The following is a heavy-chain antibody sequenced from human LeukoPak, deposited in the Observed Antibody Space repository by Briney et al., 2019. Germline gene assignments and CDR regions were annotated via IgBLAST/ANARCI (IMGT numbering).Heavy chain of an antibody. J-gene: IGHJ6*02. Sequence: GGSLRLSCAASGFTFSSYWMHWVRQAPGKGLVWVSRINSDGSSTSYADSVKGRFTISRDNAKNTLYLQMNSLRAEDTAVYYCARGHGDYDPPLYYYGMDVWGQGTTVTVSS. CDR2: INSDGSST. D-gene: IGHD4-17*01. CDR3: ARGHGDYDPPLYYYGMDV. V-gene: IGHV3-74*01. CDR1: GFTFSSYW.